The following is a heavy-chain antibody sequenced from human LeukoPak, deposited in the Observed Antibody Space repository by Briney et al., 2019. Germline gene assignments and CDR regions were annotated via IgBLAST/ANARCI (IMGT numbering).Heavy chain of an antibody. J-gene: IGHJ4*02. CDR2: IYSGDSDT. Sequence: GESLKISCKGSGYRFTNYWIAWVRQMPGKGLEWMGIIYSGDSDTRYSPSFRGQVPLSPDKSINTASLQWGSLKASDTAMYYCARKAGGSSPGDYWGQGTLVTVSS. CDR1: GYRFTNYW. CDR3: ARKAGGSSPGDY. D-gene: IGHD4-23*01. V-gene: IGHV5-51*01.